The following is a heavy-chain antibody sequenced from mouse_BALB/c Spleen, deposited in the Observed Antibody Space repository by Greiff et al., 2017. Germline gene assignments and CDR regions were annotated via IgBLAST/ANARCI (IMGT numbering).Heavy chain of an antibody. V-gene: IGHV2-9*02. CDR1: GFSLTSYG. J-gene: IGHJ3*01. Sequence: QVQLKQSGPGLVAPSQSLSITCTVSGFSLTSYGVHWVRQPPGKGLEWLGVIWAGGSTNYNSALMSRLSISKDNSKSQVFLKMNSLQTDDTAMYYCARGSGLGAWFAYWGQGTLVTVSA. CDR3: ARGSGLGAWFAY. D-gene: IGHD3-2*02. CDR2: IWAGGST.